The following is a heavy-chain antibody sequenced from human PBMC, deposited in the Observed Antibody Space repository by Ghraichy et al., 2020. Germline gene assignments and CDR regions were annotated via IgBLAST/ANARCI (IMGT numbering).Heavy chain of an antibody. CDR1: GFAISSNW. J-gene: IGHJ4*02. V-gene: IGHV3-74*01. Sequence: GGSLRLSCAASGFAISSNWMHWVRQAPGKGLVWVSRINGDGISTNYADSVKGRFTISRDNAKNTLYLQMNSLRAEDTAVYYCTPFYKYGSGHYYPSNYWGQGTLVTVSS. D-gene: IGHD3-10*01. CDR3: TPFYKYGSGHYYPSNY. CDR2: INGDGIST.